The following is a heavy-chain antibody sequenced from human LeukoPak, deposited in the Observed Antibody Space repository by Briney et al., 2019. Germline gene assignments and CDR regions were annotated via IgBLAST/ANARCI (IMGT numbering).Heavy chain of an antibody. J-gene: IGHJ5*02. CDR1: GGTFSSYA. D-gene: IGHD1-7*01. Sequence: SVKVSCKASGGTFSSYAISWVRQAPGQGLEWMGRIIPIFGIANNAQKFQGRVTITADKSTSTAYMALSSLRSEDTAVYYCARGGYNWHYSGVWFDPWGQGTLVTVSS. CDR2: IIPIFGIA. CDR3: ARGGYNWHYSGVWFDP. V-gene: IGHV1-69*04.